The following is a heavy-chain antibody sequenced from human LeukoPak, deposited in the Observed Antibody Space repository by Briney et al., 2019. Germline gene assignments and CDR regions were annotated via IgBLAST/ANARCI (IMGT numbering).Heavy chain of an antibody. CDR2: ISGSGGST. J-gene: IGHJ4*02. Sequence: GGSLRLSCAASGFTFSSYGMSSVRQAPGKGLEWVSAISGSGGSTYYADSVNGRFTISRDNSKNTFSLQMNSLRVEDTAVYYCAKGPSPVLGGGSYFDYWGQGTLVTVSS. D-gene: IGHD3-16*01. CDR3: AKGPSPVLGGGSYFDY. V-gene: IGHV3-23*01. CDR1: GFTFSSYG.